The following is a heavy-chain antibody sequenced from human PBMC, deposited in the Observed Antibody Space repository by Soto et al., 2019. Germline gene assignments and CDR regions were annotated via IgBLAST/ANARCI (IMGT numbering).Heavy chain of an antibody. CDR3: AKDLGNYYYDSSGYSSYGMDV. J-gene: IGHJ6*02. V-gene: IGHV3-23*01. Sequence: HPGGSLRLSCAASGFTFRSYAMNWVRQAPGKGLEWVSAISASGGTTYYADSVKGRFTISRDNSKNTLYLQMNSLRAEDTAVYYCAKDLGNYYYDSSGYSSYGMDVWGQGTTVTVSS. CDR2: ISASGGTT. CDR1: GFTFRSYA. D-gene: IGHD3-22*01.